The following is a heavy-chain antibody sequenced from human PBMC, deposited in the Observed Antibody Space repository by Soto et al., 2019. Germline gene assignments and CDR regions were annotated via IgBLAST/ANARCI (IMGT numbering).Heavy chain of an antibody. D-gene: IGHD4-17*01. V-gene: IGHV3-33*01. J-gene: IGHJ2*01. CDR2: IWYDGSNK. CDR1: GFTFSSYG. CDR3: ARDRVYGDPPLYWYFDL. Sequence: GGSLRLSCAASGFTFSSYGMHWVRQAPGKGLEWVAVIWYDGSNKYYADSVKGRFTISRDNSKNTLYLQMNSLRAEDTAVYYCARDRVYGDPPLYWYFDLWGRGTLVTVSS.